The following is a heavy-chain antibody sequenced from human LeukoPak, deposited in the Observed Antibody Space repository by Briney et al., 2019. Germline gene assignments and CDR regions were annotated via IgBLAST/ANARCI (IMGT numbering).Heavy chain of an antibody. CDR3: AKSLIMGGSFCFNY. CDR1: GYTFTDYY. Sequence: ASVKVSCKTSGYTFTDYYIHWVRQAPGQGLEWMGWINPHSGDTNSAQNFRDRVTMTRDTSIDTAYMDLSRLRSDVTAVYYCAKSLIMGGSFCFNYWGQGILVTVAS. CDR2: INPHSGDT. J-gene: IGHJ4*02. D-gene: IGHD1-26*01. V-gene: IGHV1-2*02.